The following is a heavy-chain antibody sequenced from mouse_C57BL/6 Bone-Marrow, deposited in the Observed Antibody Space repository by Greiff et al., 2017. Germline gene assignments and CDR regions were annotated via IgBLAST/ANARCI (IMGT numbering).Heavy chain of an antibody. V-gene: IGHV1-42*01. Sequence: EVKLQESGPELVKPGASVKISCKASGYSFTGYYMNWVKQSPEKSLEWIGEINPSTGGTTYKQKFKAKATLTVDKSSSTAYMQLKSLTSEDSAVYYCARNGYYPDDWGQGTTLTVSS. D-gene: IGHD2-2*01. CDR1: GYSFTGYY. J-gene: IGHJ2*01. CDR2: INPSTGGT. CDR3: ARNGYYPDD.